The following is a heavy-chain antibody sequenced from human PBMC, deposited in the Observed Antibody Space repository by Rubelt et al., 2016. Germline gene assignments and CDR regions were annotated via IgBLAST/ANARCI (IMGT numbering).Heavy chain of an antibody. D-gene: IGHD2-2*02. CDR2: INHSGST. V-gene: IGHV4-34*01. CDR1: GGSFSGYY. Sequence: QVQLHQWGAGLLKPSETLSLTCAVYGGSFSGYYWSWIRQPPGKGLEWIGEINHSGSTNYNPSLKVRVTISLDTSKNQLSLRLSSVTAADTAVYYCARHCSSTSCYTGAVYWGQGTLVTVSS. J-gene: IGHJ4*02. CDR3: ARHCSSTSCYTGAVY.